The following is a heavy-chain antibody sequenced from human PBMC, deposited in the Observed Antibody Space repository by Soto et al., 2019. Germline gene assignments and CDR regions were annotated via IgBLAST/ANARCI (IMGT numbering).Heavy chain of an antibody. D-gene: IGHD3-22*01. CDR1: GGSISSSPYY. CDR3: ARHRQYYDTSGYQQRYFDY. J-gene: IGHJ4*02. CDR2: IYYSGTT. V-gene: IGHV4-39*01. Sequence: SETLSLTCSVSGGSISSSPYYWGWIRQPPGKGLEWLGTIYYSGTTSYNPSLKSRVIISVDTSNNQLFLKLRSVTAAGTAVYYCARHRQYYDTSGYQQRYFDYWGQGTQVTVSS.